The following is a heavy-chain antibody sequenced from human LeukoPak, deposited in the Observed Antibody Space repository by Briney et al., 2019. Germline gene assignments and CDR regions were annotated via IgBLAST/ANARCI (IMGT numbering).Heavy chain of an antibody. D-gene: IGHD3-10*01. V-gene: IGHV3-23*01. CDR3: AKNGHGSGSYYPRTKYYFDY. Sequence: GGSLRLSCAASGFTVTSYAMNWVRQAPGKGLEWVATISTSGGSTYYADFVKGRFTISRDNSKNTLYMQMNSLRAEDTAVYYCAKNGHGSGSYYPRTKYYFDYWGQGTLVTVSS. CDR1: GFTVTSYA. J-gene: IGHJ4*02. CDR2: ISTSGGST.